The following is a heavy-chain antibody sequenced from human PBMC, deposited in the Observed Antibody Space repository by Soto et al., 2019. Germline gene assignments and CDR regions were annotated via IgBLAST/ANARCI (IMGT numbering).Heavy chain of an antibody. CDR2: ISGSGGST. J-gene: IGHJ5*02. CDR3: ANDCRGAAAGTWWVEP. CDR1: GFTFSSYA. D-gene: IGHD6-13*01. Sequence: EVQLLESGGGLVQPGGSLRLSCAASGFTFSSYAMSWVRQAPGKGLEWVSAISGSGGSTYYADSVKGRFTISRDNSKNTGYLEMTSLRAGDTAVYYRANDCRGAAAGTWWVEPWGQGNLGTLSS. V-gene: IGHV3-23*01.